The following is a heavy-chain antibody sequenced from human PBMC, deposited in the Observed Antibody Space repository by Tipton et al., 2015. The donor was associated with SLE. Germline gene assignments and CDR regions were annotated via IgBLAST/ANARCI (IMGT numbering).Heavy chain of an antibody. CDR2: IYSRGDT. CDR3: ATELWPSYYFDY. D-gene: IGHD5-18*01. Sequence: SLRLSCAASGFIVSSDYMSWVRQAPGKGLEWVSVIYSRGDTYYADPVKGRFTISRDNSRNTLFLQMSSLRPEDTAVYYCATELWPSYYFDYWGQGTLVTVSS. V-gene: IGHV3-53*05. J-gene: IGHJ4*02. CDR1: GFIVSSDY.